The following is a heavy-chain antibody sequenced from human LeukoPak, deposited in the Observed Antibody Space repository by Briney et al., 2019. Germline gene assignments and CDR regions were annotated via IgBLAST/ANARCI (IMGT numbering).Heavy chain of an antibody. CDR3: ARDCSGGSCYFDH. Sequence: GRSLTLSCAASGVTFTSYGMHWVRQAPGKGLEWVAVIWYDGSDKYCADSVKGRFTISRDNSKNTLYLQMSSLRAEDTAVYYCARDCSGGSCYFDHWGQGTLVTVSS. V-gene: IGHV3-33*01. D-gene: IGHD2-15*01. J-gene: IGHJ4*02. CDR1: GVTFTSYG. CDR2: IWYDGSDK.